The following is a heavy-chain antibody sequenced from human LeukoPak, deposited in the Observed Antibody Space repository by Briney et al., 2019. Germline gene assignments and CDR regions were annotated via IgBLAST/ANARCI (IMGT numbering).Heavy chain of an antibody. CDR2: ISSSSTI. CDR3: ARKTFLQGEWFVDV. Sequence: GGSLRLSCAASGFTFSSYSMNWVRQAPGKGLEWVSYISSSSTIYYADSVKGRFTISRDNAKNSLYLQMNSLRDEDTAVYYCARKTFLQGEWFVDVWGQGTTVTVSS. J-gene: IGHJ6*02. CDR1: GFTFSSYS. D-gene: IGHD3-3*01. V-gene: IGHV3-48*02.